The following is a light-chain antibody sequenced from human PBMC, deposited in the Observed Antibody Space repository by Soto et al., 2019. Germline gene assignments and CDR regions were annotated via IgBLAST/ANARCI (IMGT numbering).Light chain of an antibody. V-gene: IGLV1-44*01. CDR3: ATWDDSLNGWV. J-gene: IGLJ3*02. CDR2: TND. CDR1: SSNIGRNT. Sequence: QLVLTQPPSASGTPGQRVTISCSGSSSNIGRNTVNWYQQLPGTAPKLLIFTNDQRPSELPDRFSGSKSGTSASLAISGLQSEDEADYYCATWDDSLNGWVFGGGTKLTVL.